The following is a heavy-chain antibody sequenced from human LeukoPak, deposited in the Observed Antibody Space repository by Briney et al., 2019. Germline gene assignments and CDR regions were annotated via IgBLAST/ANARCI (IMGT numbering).Heavy chain of an antibody. D-gene: IGHD1-26*01. CDR1: GFAFSSYA. CDR2: ITSNGGNT. J-gene: IGHJ3*02. CDR3: ARVGSWDAFDI. V-gene: IGHV3-64*01. Sequence: GGSLRLSCAASGFAFSSYAMHWVRQAPGKGPEYVSAITSNGGNTYYANSVKGRFTISRDNSKNTLYLQMGSLRAEDMAVYYCARVGSWDAFDIWGQGTMVTVSS.